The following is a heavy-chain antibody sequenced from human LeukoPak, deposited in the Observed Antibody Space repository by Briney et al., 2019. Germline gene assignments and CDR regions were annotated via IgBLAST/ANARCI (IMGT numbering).Heavy chain of an antibody. Sequence: ASVKVSCKASGYTFTSYGISWVRQAPGQGLEWMGWISAYNGNTNYAQKLQGRVTMTTDTSTSTAYMELRSLRSDDTAVYYCASVLRYFDWPTRFDPWGQGTLVTVSP. V-gene: IGHV1-18*01. CDR1: GYTFTSYG. CDR3: ASVLRYFDWPTRFDP. D-gene: IGHD3-9*01. J-gene: IGHJ5*02. CDR2: ISAYNGNT.